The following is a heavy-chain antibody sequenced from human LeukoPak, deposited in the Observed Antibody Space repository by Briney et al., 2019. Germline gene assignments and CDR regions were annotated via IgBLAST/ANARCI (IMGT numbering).Heavy chain of an antibody. D-gene: IGHD3-22*01. CDR1: GFTFSNAW. V-gene: IGHV3-15*01. CDR3: TTNNLIVVVITTFDY. J-gene: IGHJ4*02. Sequence: PGGSLRLSCAASGFTFSNAWMSWVRQAPGKGLEWVGRIKSKTDGGTTDYAAPVKGRFTISRDDSKNTLYLQMNSLKTEDTAVYYCTTNNLIVVVITTFDYWGQGTLVTVSS. CDR2: IKSKTDGGTT.